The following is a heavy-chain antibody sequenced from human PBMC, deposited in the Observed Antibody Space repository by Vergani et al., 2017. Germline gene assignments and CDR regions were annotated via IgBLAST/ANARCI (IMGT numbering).Heavy chain of an antibody. V-gene: IGHV1-8*01. Sequence: QVQLVQSGAEVKKPGASVKVSCKASGYTFTSYDINWVRQATGQGLEWMGWMNTNSGNTGYAQKFQGRVTMTRNTSISTAYMELSSLRSEDTAVYYCARGRYYDSSGYWGWFDPWGQGTLVTVSS. CDR3: ARGRYYDSSGYWGWFDP. D-gene: IGHD3-22*01. CDR1: GYTFTSYD. CDR2: MNTNSGNT. J-gene: IGHJ5*02.